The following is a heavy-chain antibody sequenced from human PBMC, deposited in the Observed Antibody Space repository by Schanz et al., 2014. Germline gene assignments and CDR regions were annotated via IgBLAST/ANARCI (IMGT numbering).Heavy chain of an antibody. CDR1: GFTFSYYS. Sequence: EVQLLESGGGLVQPGGSLRLSCAASGFTFSYYSLNWVRQAPGKGLEWLSYTKAGGRDIHYADSVKGRFTISRDNAKNSLFLQMNSLTAEDTAVYYCVREDMVRGIRAFDIWGQGTMVTVSS. D-gene: IGHD3-10*01. V-gene: IGHV3-21*02. CDR2: TKAGGRDI. CDR3: VREDMVRGIRAFDI. J-gene: IGHJ3*02.